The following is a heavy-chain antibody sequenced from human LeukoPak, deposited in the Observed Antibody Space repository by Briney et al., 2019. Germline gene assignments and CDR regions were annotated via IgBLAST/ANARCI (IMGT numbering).Heavy chain of an antibody. CDR3: ATACQLLVSPYDAFDL. Sequence: ASETLSLTCTVSGGSISSYYWSWIRQPPGKGLEWIGYIYYSGSTNYNPSLKSRVTISVDTSKNQFSLKLSSVTAADTAVYYCATACQLLVSPYDAFDLWGQGTMVTVSS. J-gene: IGHJ3*01. CDR1: GGSISSYY. D-gene: IGHD2-2*01. V-gene: IGHV4-59*01. CDR2: IYYSGST.